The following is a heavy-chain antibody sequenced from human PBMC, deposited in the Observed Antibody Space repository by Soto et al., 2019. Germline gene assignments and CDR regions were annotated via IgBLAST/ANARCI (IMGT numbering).Heavy chain of an antibody. J-gene: IGHJ4*02. CDR1: GYTFTSYA. CDR2: INAGNGNT. D-gene: IGHD6-19*01. V-gene: IGHV1-3*01. CDR3: ARVRSSGRYFDY. Sequence: ASVKVSCKASGYTFTSYAIHWVRQAPGQRLEWMGWINAGNGNTKYSQNFQGRVTITRDTSATTAYMELSSLRSEDTAVYYCARVRSSGRYFDYWGQGTLVTVSS.